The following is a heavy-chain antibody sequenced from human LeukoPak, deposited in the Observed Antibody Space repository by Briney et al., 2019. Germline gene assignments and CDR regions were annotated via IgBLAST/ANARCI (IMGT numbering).Heavy chain of an antibody. Sequence: SETLSLTCSVSGGSIRSYYWSWIRQPAGKGLEWIGRIYTSGSTNYNPSLKSRVTMSIDRSKNEFSLKLSSVTAADTAVYYCARRGGNSNDYWGQGTLVTVSS. J-gene: IGHJ4*02. CDR3: ARRGGNSNDY. CDR2: IYTSGST. D-gene: IGHD1-1*01. V-gene: IGHV4-4*07. CDR1: GGSIRSYY.